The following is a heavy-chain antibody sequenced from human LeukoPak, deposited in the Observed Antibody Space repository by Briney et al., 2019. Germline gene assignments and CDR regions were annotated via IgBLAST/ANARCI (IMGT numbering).Heavy chain of an antibody. Sequence: GGSLRLSCAASGFTFSSYCMHWVRQAPGKGLVWVSRINSDGSSTSYADSVKGRFTISRDNAKNTLYLQMNSLRAEDTAVYYCARPRYGDGAFDIWGQGTMVTVSS. CDR3: ARPRYGDGAFDI. J-gene: IGHJ3*02. CDR2: INSDGSST. V-gene: IGHV3-74*01. D-gene: IGHD4-17*01. CDR1: GFTFSSYC.